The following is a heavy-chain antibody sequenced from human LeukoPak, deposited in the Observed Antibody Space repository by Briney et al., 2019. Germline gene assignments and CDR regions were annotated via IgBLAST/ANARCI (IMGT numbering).Heavy chain of an antibody. CDR2: INHSGST. Sequence: SETLSLTCAVYVGSFSGYYWSWIRQPPGKGLEWIGEINHSGSTNYSPSLKSRVTISVVTSKNQFSLKVRSVSAADTAVYYCARQREGYFDLWGRGTLVTVSS. CDR3: ARQREGYFDL. V-gene: IGHV4-34*01. J-gene: IGHJ2*01. CDR1: VGSFSGYY.